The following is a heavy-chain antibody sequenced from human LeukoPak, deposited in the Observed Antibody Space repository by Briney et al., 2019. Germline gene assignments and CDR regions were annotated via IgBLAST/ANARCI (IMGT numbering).Heavy chain of an antibody. D-gene: IGHD6-13*01. V-gene: IGHV4-59*08. CDR2: IYYSGST. CDR3: ARHMAAANWFDP. J-gene: IGHJ5*02. CDR1: GGSISSYY. Sequence: PSETLSLTCTVSGGSISSYYWSWIRQPPGKGLEWIGYIYYSGSTNYNPSLKSRVTISVDTSKSQLSLKLSSVTAADTAVYYCARHMAAANWFDPRGQGTLVTVSS.